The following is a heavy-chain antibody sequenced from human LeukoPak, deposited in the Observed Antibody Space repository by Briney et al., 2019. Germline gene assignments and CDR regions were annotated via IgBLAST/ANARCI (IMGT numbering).Heavy chain of an antibody. J-gene: IGHJ6*02. CDR2: IFYSGST. V-gene: IGHV4-59*01. CDR3: ARDVRWEQWPFLYGMDV. Sequence: SETLSLTCTVSGGSISSYYWNWIRQPPGKGLEWIGYIFYSGSTNYNPSLKSRVTISVDTSKNQFSLKLSSVTAADTAVYYCARDVRWEQWPFLYGMDVWGQGTTVTVSS. CDR1: GGSISSYY. D-gene: IGHD6-19*01.